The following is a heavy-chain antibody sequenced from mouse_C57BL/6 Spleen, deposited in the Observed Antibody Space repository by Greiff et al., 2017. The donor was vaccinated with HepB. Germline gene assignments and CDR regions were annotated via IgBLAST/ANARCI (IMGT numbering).Heavy chain of an antibody. J-gene: IGHJ3*01. CDR2: IDPSDSYT. CDR3: ARSGYSKGPWFAY. V-gene: IGHV1-69*01. D-gene: IGHD2-5*01. Sequence: VQLQQPGAELVMPGASVKLSCKASGYTFTSYWMHWVKQRPGQGLEWIGEIDPSDSYTNYNQKFKGKSTLTVDKSSSTAYMQLSSLTSEDSAVYDCARSGYSKGPWFAYWGQGTLVTVSA. CDR1: GYTFTSYW.